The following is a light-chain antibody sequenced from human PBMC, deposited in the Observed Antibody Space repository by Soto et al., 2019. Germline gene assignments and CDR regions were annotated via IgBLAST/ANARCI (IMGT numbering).Light chain of an antibody. J-gene: IGKJ1*01. V-gene: IGKV1-5*01. CDR2: AAS. CDR3: QQYNTYWT. CDR1: QSISSY. Sequence: DIQMTQSPSSLSASVGDRVTITCRASQSISSYLNWYQQKPGKAPKLLIYAASSLGSGVPSRFSGGGSGTEFTLTISSLQPDDFATYYCQQYNTYWTFGQGTKVDIK.